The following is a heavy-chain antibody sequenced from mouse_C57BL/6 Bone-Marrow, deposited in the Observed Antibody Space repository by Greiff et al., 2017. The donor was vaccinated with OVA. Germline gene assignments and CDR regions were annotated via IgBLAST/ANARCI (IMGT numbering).Heavy chain of an antibody. CDR3: TIHVL. J-gene: IGHJ2*01. Sequence: EVNVVESGAELVRPGASVKLSCTVSGFNIKDDYIHWVKQRPEQGLEWIGWIDPENGDTEYASKCQGKATLTADTSSKTAYLQLSSLTSEETAVYYWTIHVLGGQGTTLTVSS. CDR1: GFNIKDDY. V-gene: IGHV14-4*01. CDR2: IDPENGDT.